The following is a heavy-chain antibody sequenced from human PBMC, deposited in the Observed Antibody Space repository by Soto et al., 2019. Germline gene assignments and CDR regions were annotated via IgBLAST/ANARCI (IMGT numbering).Heavy chain of an antibody. CDR1: RGTFSSYA. CDR3: ARRSLQQLDY. J-gene: IGHJ4*02. D-gene: IGHD1-1*01. Sequence: VASVKVYCKASRGTFSSYAISWVRQAPGQRLEWMGWIVASFGNAKYAQKFQGRVTITRDKSTSTAYMELSSLRSEDTAVYYCARRSLQQLDYWGQGTLVTVSS. V-gene: IGHV1-69*05. CDR2: IVASFGNA.